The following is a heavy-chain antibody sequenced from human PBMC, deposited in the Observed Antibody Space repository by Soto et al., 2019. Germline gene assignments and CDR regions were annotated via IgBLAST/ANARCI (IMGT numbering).Heavy chain of an antibody. CDR2: ISAYNGNT. CDR3: AREWGHCGYRGAFDI. J-gene: IGHJ3*02. D-gene: IGHD3-22*01. CDR1: GYTFTSYG. Sequence: ASVKVSCKASGYTFTSYGISWVRQAPGQGLEWMGWISAYNGNTNYAQKLQGRVTMTTDTSTSTAYMELRSLRSDDTAVYYCAREWGHCGYRGAFDIWGQGPMVSVSS. V-gene: IGHV1-18*01.